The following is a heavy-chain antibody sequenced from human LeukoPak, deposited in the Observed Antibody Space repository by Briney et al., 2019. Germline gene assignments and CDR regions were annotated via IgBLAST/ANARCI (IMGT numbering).Heavy chain of an antibody. V-gene: IGHV1-18*01. Sequence: ASVKVSCKASGYTSTSYGISWVRQAPGQGLEWMGWISAYNGNTDYAQKLQGRVTMTTDTSTSTAYMELRSLRSDDTAVYYCVCTQTPADIWGQGTMVTVSS. CDR2: ISAYNGNT. CDR1: GYTSTSYG. J-gene: IGHJ3*02. CDR3: VCTQTPADI. D-gene: IGHD4-23*01.